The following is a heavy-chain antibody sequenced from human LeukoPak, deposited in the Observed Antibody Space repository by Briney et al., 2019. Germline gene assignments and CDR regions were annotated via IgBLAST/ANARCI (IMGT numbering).Heavy chain of an antibody. V-gene: IGHV3-23*01. CDR1: GFTFRDYA. Sequence: GSLRLSCAASGFTFRDYAMSWVRQAPGKGLEWVSAISTSGGSTYYADTVKGRFTISRDNSKNTLYLQMNSLRAEDTAVYYCAKEALQSLRYSYISNFDYWGQGTLVTVSS. D-gene: IGHD5-18*01. CDR2: ISTSGGST. CDR3: AKEALQSLRYSYISNFDY. J-gene: IGHJ4*02.